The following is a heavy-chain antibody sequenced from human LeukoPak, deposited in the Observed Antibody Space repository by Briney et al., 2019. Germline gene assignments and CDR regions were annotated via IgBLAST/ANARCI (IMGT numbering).Heavy chain of an antibody. CDR2: IYYSGST. CDR3: ARWSVDAGSPVINWFDP. CDR1: GYSISSGYY. D-gene: IGHD3-10*01. V-gene: IGHV4-31*03. Sequence: PSETLSLTCTVSGYSISSGYYWGWIRQHPGKGLEWIGYIYYSGSTYYNPSLKSRVTISVDTSKNQFSLKLSSVTAADTAVYYCARWSVDAGSPVINWFDPWGQGTLVTVSS. J-gene: IGHJ5*02.